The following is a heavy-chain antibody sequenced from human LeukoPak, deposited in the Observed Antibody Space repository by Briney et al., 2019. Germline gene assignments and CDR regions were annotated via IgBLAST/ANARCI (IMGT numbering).Heavy chain of an antibody. V-gene: IGHV4-39*01. CDR3: ARMPNTYFDY. Sequence: PSETLTLTCAVSGGSISSSTYHWGWIRQPPGKGLEWIGSIYYSGNTYYNPSLRSRVTISVDTSKNQFSLKLSSLTAADTAVYFCARMPNTYFDYWGQGTLCTVSS. D-gene: IGHD2-2*01. CDR2: IYYSGNT. CDR1: GGSISSSTYH. J-gene: IGHJ4*02.